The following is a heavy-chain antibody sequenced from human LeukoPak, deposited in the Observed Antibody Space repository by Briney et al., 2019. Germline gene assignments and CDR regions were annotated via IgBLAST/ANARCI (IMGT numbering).Heavy chain of an antibody. CDR1: GYTFTSYG. Sequence: GASVKVSCKASGYTFTSYGISWVRQAPGQGLEWMGWTSAYNGNTNYAQKLQGRVTMTTDTSTSTAYMELSSLRSEDSAVYYCARDPVVTTVTGSSWFDPWGQGTLVTVSS. CDR3: ARDPVVTTVTGSSWFDP. V-gene: IGHV1-18*01. J-gene: IGHJ5*02. CDR2: TSAYNGNT. D-gene: IGHD4-23*01.